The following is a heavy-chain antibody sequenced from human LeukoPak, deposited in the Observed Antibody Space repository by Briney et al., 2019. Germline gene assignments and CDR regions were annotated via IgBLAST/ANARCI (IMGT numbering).Heavy chain of an antibody. D-gene: IGHD3-10*01. V-gene: IGHV3-7*03. Sequence: GGSLRLSCAASGLRFGSYWMNWVRQAPGKGLEWVANMNQDGSEKNYVDSVKGRFTISRDNAKNSLYLQMNSLRAEDTAVYYCARRRPFGELLLGIDYWGQGTLVTVSS. CDR1: GLRFGSYW. CDR3: ARRRPFGELLLGIDY. J-gene: IGHJ4*02. CDR2: MNQDGSEK.